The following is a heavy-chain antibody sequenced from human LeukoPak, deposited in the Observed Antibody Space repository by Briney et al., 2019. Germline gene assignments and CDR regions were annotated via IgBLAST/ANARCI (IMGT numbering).Heavy chain of an antibody. CDR3: ARSSGYDWVIGY. J-gene: IGHJ4*02. Sequence: AGGSLRLSCAASGFTFSSYSMNWVRQAPGKGLEWASSISSSSSYIYYADSVKGRFTISRDNAKNSLYLQMNSLRAEDTAVYYCARSSGYDWVIGYWGQGTLVTVSS. V-gene: IGHV3-21*01. CDR2: ISSSSSYI. CDR1: GFTFSSYS. D-gene: IGHD5-12*01.